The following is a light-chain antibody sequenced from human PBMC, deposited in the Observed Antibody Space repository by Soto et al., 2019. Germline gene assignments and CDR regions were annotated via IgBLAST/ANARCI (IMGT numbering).Light chain of an antibody. CDR1: SSDVGSYNF. J-gene: IGLJ1*01. Sequence: QSALTQPASVSGSPGQSITISCTGTSSDVGSYNFVSWYQHHPGKVPKLIIFDVNNRPSGISNRFSGSKSDNTASLTISGLQAEDEADYYCTSYTTRGPYILGTGTKATVL. V-gene: IGLV2-14*03. CDR3: TSYTTRGPYI. CDR2: DVN.